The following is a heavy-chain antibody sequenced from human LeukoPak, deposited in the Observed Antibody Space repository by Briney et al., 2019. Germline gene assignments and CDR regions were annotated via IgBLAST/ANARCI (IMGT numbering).Heavy chain of an antibody. CDR3: ARDSPLFDY. J-gene: IGHJ4*02. V-gene: IGHV4-39*07. CDR1: GGSISSSSYH. Sequence: SETLSLTCTVSGGSISSSSYHWGWIRQPPGKGLEWIGSIYYSGSTYYNPSLKSRVTISVDTSKNQFSLKLSSVTAADTAVYYCARDSPLFDYWGQGTLVTVSS. CDR2: IYYSGST.